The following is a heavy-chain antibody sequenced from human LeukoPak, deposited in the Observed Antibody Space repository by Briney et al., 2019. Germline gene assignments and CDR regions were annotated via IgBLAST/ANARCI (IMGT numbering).Heavy chain of an antibody. J-gene: IGHJ4*02. CDR3: ARLPSADSSSSI. V-gene: IGHV1-69*13. CDR1: GGTFSSYT. CDR2: IIPLFGTP. D-gene: IGHD6-13*01. Sequence: GASVKVSCKASGGTFSSYTISWVRQAPGQGLEWMGGIIPLFGTPNYAQKFQGRVTITADESTSTAYMELSSLRSDDTAVYYCARLPSADSSSSIWGQGTLATVAS.